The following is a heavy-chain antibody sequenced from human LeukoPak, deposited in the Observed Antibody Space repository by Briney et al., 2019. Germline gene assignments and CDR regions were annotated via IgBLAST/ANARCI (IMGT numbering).Heavy chain of an antibody. V-gene: IGHV4-34*01. CDR1: GFTFSTYA. D-gene: IGHD3-3*01. CDR3: ARGPPYYDFWSGYRPEYYFDY. CDR2: INHSGST. J-gene: IGHJ4*02. Sequence: GSLRLSCAASGFTFSTYAMSWIRQPPGKGLEWIGEINHSGSTNYNPSLKSRVTISVDTSKNQFSLKLSSVTAADTAVYYCARGPPYYDFWSGYRPEYYFDYWGQGTLVTVSS.